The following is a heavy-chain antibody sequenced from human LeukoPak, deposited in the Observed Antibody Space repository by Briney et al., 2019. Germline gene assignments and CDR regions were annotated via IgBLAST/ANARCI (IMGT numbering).Heavy chain of an antibody. V-gene: IGHV3-30*04. Sequence: PGRSLRLSCAASGFTFSSYVMHWVRQAPGKGLEWVAVISYDGSNKYYADSVKGRFTISRDNSKNTLYLQMNSLRAEDTALYYCARLSAYYYGSYFYYYMDVWGKGTTVTVSS. J-gene: IGHJ6*03. D-gene: IGHD3-10*01. CDR1: GFTFSSYV. CDR2: ISYDGSNK. CDR3: ARLSAYYYGSYFYYYMDV.